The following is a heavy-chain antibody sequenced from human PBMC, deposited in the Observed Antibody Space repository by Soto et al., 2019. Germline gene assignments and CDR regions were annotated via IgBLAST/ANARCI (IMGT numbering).Heavy chain of an antibody. D-gene: IGHD3-16*02. V-gene: IGHV3-23*01. CDR1: GFPFNTHG. J-gene: IGHJ4*02. Sequence: GGSLRLSCGASGFPFNTHGMAWVRQAPREGLEWVSGISGGGDRTQYADGVKGRFTISRDNSKNTVDLQMTSLRAEDTATYYCAKTATYDYVWGDYRYFFDHWGQGTVVTVSS. CDR3: AKTATYDYVWGDYRYFFDH. CDR2: ISGGGDRT.